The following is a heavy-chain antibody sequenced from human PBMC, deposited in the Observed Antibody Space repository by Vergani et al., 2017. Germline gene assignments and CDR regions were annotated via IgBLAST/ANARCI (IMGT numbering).Heavy chain of an antibody. Sequence: EVQLVQSGAEVKKPGESLKISCKASGYSFSNYWIGWVRQMSGKGLEWMGIIYPGDSDTRYSPSFQGQVTISADKSITTAYLQWGSLRASDTAVYYCGRLEMDQFISKESRWYFDFWGRGTLVTVSS. CDR3: GRLEMDQFISKESRWYFDF. CDR2: IYPGDSDT. J-gene: IGHJ2*01. D-gene: IGHD5-24*01. V-gene: IGHV5-51*03. CDR1: GYSFSNYW.